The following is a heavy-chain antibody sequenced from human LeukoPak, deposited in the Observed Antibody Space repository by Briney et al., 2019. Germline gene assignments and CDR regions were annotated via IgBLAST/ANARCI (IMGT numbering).Heavy chain of an antibody. CDR2: IYSGGST. V-gene: IGHV3-66*01. CDR1: GFTFSSYW. Sequence: GGSLRLSCAASGFTFSSYWMSWVRQAPGKGLEWVSIIYSGGSTYYADSVKGRFTISRDNSKNTLYLQMNSLRAEDTAVYYCARGEENWGQGTLVTVSS. J-gene: IGHJ4*02. CDR3: ARGEEN.